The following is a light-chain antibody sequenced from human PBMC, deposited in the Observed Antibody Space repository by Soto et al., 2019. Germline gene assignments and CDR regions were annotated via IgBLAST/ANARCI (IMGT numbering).Light chain of an antibody. CDR2: GAS. J-gene: IGKJ1*01. V-gene: IGKV3-20*01. Sequence: EIVLTQSPGTLSLSPGERATLSCRASQSVSSSYLAWYQQKPGQAPRLLIYGASSRATGIPDRFSGSGSGTDFTLTISRLEPEDFAVYYCLQYVSSLWTFGQGTKVEIK. CDR1: QSVSSSY. CDR3: LQYVSSLWT.